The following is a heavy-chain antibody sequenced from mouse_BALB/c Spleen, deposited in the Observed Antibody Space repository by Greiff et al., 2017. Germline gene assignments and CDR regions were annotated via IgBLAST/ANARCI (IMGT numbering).Heavy chain of an antibody. V-gene: IGHV5-6-5*01. D-gene: IGHD2-3*01. CDR1: GFTFSSYA. Sequence: EVQLVESGGGLVKPGGSLKLSCAASGFTFSSYAMSWVRQTPEKRLEWVASISSGGSTYYPVSVKGRFTISRDNARNILYLQMSSLRSEDTAMYYCANLYDGYYDYYAMDYWGQGTSVTVSS. J-gene: IGHJ4*01. CDR3: ANLYDGYYDYYAMDY. CDR2: ISSGGST.